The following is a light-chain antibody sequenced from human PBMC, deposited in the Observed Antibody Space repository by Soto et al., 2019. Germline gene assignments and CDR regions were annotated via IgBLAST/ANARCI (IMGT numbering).Light chain of an antibody. CDR3: QQRSNWPRFN. Sequence: EIVLTQSPATLSLSPGERATLSCRASQSVSNYLAWYQQKPGHAPRLLIYDASNRATGIPARFSGSGSGTDFTLTISSLEPEDLAVYYCQQRSNWPRFNFGQGNKVEIK. CDR1: QSVSNY. J-gene: IGKJ2*01. CDR2: DAS. V-gene: IGKV3-11*01.